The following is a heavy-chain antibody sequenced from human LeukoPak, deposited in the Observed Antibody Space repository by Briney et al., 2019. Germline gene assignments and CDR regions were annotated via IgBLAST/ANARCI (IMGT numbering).Heavy chain of an antibody. CDR2: INHSGST. V-gene: IGHV4-34*01. D-gene: IGHD3-10*01. Sequence: PSETQSLTCAVYGGSFSGYYWSWIRQPPGKGLEWIGEINHSGSTNYNPSLKSRVTISVDTSKNQFSLKLSSVTAADTAVYYCARGRRLLWFRELPDFDYWGQGTLVTVSS. CDR1: GGSFSGYY. CDR3: ARGRRLLWFRELPDFDY. J-gene: IGHJ4*02.